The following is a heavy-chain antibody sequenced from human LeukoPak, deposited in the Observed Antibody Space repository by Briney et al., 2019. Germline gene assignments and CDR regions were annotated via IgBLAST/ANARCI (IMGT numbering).Heavy chain of an antibody. D-gene: IGHD6-13*01. CDR3: ARDPVTRYSSSWYPNWFDP. CDR1: GFTFSSYS. V-gene: IGHV3-21*01. J-gene: IGHJ5*02. Sequence: GGSLRLSCAASGFTFSSYSMNWVRQAPGKGLEWVSSISSSSSYIYYADSVKGRFTISRDNAKNSLYLQTNSLRAEDTAVYYCARDPVTRYSSSWYPNWFDPWGQGTLVTVSS. CDR2: ISSSSSYI.